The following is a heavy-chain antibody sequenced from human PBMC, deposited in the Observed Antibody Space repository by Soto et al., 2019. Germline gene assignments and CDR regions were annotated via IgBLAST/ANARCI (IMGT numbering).Heavy chain of an antibody. CDR2: IYHSGRT. V-gene: IGHV4-30-2*01. CDR3: ASAGGLGAVAADY. J-gene: IGHJ4*02. D-gene: IGHD6-19*01. Sequence: QLQLQESGSGLVKPSQTLSLTCAVSGGSISSGGYSWSWIRQPPGKGLEWIGYIYHSGRTYYNPSLKSRVTISVDRSKNQFSLKLSSVTAADTAVYYCASAGGLGAVAADYWGQGTLVTAS. CDR1: GGSISSGGYS.